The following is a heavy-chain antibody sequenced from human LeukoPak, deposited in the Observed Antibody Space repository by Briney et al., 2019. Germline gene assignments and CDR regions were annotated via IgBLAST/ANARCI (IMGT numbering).Heavy chain of an antibody. CDR1: GGSISSSSYY. CDR2: IYYSGST. Sequence: SETLSLTCTVSGGSISSSSYYWGWIRQPPGKGLEWNGSIYYSGSTYYNPSLKSQVTISVDTSKNQFSLKLSSVTAADTAVYYCASLTCSSTSCYMNYWGQGTLVTVSS. J-gene: IGHJ4*02. V-gene: IGHV4-39*01. D-gene: IGHD2-2*02. CDR3: ASLTCSSTSCYMNY.